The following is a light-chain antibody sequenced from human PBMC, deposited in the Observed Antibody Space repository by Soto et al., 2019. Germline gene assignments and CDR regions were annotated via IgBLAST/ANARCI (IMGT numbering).Light chain of an antibody. Sequence: EIVLTQSPGTLSLSPGERATLSCRASQSVSSSYLAWYQQKPRQAPRLLLYGASNKATGIPDRFSGSGSGTDFSLTISRLEPEDSAIYYCQQYGSSPSTFGQGTKLEIK. CDR1: QSVSSSY. CDR3: QQYGSSPST. J-gene: IGKJ2*01. CDR2: GAS. V-gene: IGKV3-20*01.